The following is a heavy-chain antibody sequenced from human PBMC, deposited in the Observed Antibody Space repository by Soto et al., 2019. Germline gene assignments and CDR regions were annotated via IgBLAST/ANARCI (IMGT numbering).Heavy chain of an antibody. Sequence: EVQLLESGGGLVQPGGSLRLSCAASGFTFSSYAMSWVRQAPGKGLEWVSAISGSGGSTYYADSVKGRFTISRDNSKDALYLQMNSLRAEDTAVYYCANARGWDYYYYYYLDVWGKGTTVTVSS. J-gene: IGHJ6*03. CDR1: GFTFSSYA. CDR2: ISGSGGST. CDR3: ANARGWDYYYYYYLDV. D-gene: IGHD6-19*01. V-gene: IGHV3-23*01.